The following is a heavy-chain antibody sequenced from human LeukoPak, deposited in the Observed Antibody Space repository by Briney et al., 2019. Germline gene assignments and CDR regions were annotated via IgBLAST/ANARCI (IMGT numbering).Heavy chain of an antibody. CDR3: AREILRFDI. Sequence: ASVKVSCEASGYTFTSYAMNWVRQAPGQGLEWMGWINTNTGNPTYAQGFTGRFVFSLDSSVSTAYLQISNLMPEDTAKYYCAREILRFDIWGQGTMVIVSS. V-gene: IGHV7-4-1*02. J-gene: IGHJ3*02. CDR1: GYTFTSYA. CDR2: INTNTGNP.